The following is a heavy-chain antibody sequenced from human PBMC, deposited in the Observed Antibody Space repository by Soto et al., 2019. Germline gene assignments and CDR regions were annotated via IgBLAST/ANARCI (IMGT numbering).Heavy chain of an antibody. CDR2: IYYSGST. CDR1: GGSISSYY. D-gene: IGHD3-10*01. J-gene: IGHJ5*02. CDR3: ARDARSMVRGVIPWFDP. Sequence: SETLSLTCTVSGGSISSYYWSWIRQPPGKGLEWIGYIYYSGSTNYNPSLKSRVTISVDTSKNQFSLKLSSVTAADTAVYYCARDARSMVRGVIPWFDPWGQGTLVTVSS. V-gene: IGHV4-59*01.